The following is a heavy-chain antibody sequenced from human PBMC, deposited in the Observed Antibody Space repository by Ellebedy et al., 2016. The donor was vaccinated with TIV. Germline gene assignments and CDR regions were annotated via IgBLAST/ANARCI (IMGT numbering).Heavy chain of an antibody. V-gene: IGHV4-4*02. CDR1: GGSISSSNW. D-gene: IGHD6-6*01. CDR3: AKGLRGAARLRY. CDR2: INHSGST. Sequence: SETLSLXXAVSGGSISSSNWWSWVRQPPGKGLEWIGEINHSGSTNYNPSLKSRVTISVDTSKNQFSLKLSSVTAADTAVYYCAKGLRGAARLRYWGQGTLVTVSS. J-gene: IGHJ4*02.